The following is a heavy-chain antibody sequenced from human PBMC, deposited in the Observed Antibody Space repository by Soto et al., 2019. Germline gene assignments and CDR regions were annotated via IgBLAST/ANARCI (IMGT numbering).Heavy chain of an antibody. D-gene: IGHD6-19*01. CDR2: IIPIFGTA. J-gene: IGHJ4*02. V-gene: IGHV1-69*13. CDR1: GGTFSSYA. CDR3: ARVRVAGTGAHFDY. Sequence: SVKVSCKASGGTFSSYAISWVRQAPGQGLEWMGGIIPIFGTANYAQKFQGRVTITADESTSTAYMELSSLRSEDTAVHYCARVRVAGTGAHFDYWGQGTLVTVSS.